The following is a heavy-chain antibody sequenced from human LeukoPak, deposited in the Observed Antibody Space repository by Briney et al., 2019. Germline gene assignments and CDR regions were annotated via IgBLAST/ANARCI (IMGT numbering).Heavy chain of an antibody. V-gene: IGHV3-7*01. CDR1: GFTFSSYW. CDR2: IKQDGSEK. Sequence: GGSLRLSCAASGFTFSSYWMSWVRQAPGKGLEWVANIKQDGSEKYYVASVKGRFTISRDNAKNSLYLQMSSLRAEDTAVYYCARVLGIAAAGHFDYWGQGTLVTVSS. J-gene: IGHJ4*02. D-gene: IGHD6-13*01. CDR3: ARVLGIAAAGHFDY.